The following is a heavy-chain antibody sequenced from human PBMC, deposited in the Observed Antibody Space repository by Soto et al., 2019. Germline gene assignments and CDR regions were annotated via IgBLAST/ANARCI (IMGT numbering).Heavy chain of an antibody. V-gene: IGHV3-30*03. CDR3: YSSGW. CDR1: GFTFSTFA. CDR2: ISDDGITK. Sequence: QVQLVESGGGVVQPGRSLRLSCAASGFTFSTFAMHWVRQAPGKGLEWVAVISDDGITKCYADSVKGRFTISRDNSKNTLYLEMNSLRAEDTAVYYGYSSGWWGQGTLVTVSS. D-gene: IGHD6-19*01. J-gene: IGHJ4*02.